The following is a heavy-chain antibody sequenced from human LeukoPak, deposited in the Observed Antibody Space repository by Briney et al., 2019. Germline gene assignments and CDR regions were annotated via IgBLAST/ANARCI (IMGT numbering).Heavy chain of an antibody. D-gene: IGHD6-13*01. CDR1: GGSISSGGCY. CDR3: ARPYSSSSQREAFDI. CDR2: IYHSGST. V-gene: IGHV4-30-2*01. J-gene: IGHJ3*02. Sequence: TLSLTCTVSGGSISSGGCYWSWIRQPPGKGPEWIGYIYHSGSTYYNPSLKSRVTISVDRSKNQFSLKLSSVTAADTALYFSARPYSSSSQREAFDIWGQGTMVTVSS.